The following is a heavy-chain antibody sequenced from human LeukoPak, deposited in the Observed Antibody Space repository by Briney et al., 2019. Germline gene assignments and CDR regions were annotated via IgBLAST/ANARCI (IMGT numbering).Heavy chain of an antibody. J-gene: IGHJ4*02. D-gene: IGHD3-3*01. CDR1: GFTFSSYS. V-gene: IGHV3-21*06. CDR3: AVDYDYWSAYYSDSRMTPKK. CDR2: ISSSSSYI. Sequence: GGSLRLSCAASGFTFSSYSMKWVRQAPGKGLEWVSSISSSSSYIDYVDSVKGRFTISRDNAKNSLYLQMNSLRAEDTAVYYCAVDYDYWSAYYSDSRMTPKKGGRGTLVTVSS.